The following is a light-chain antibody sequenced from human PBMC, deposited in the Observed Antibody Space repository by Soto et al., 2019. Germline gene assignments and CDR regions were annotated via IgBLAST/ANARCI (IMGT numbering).Light chain of an antibody. CDR3: QQYDDLPGT. Sequence: DIQMTQSPSSLSASVGDRVTITCQASQGISNYLNWYQQKPGKPPKLLIYDASNLETGVSSRFSGSGFGTHFTLTIDSLQPEDVATFYCQQYDDLPGTFGHGTKLEI. J-gene: IGKJ2*01. V-gene: IGKV1-33*01. CDR1: QGISNY. CDR2: DAS.